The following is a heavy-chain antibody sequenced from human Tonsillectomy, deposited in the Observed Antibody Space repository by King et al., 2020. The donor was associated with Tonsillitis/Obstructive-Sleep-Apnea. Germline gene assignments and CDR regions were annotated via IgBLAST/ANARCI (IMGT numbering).Heavy chain of an antibody. CDR3: ASITIFGVVLPAVGAFDI. V-gene: IGHV5-51*01. D-gene: IGHD3-3*01. CDR1: GYSFTSYW. Sequence: QLVQSGAEVKKPGASLKISCKGSGYSFTSYWIGWVRQMPGKGLEWMGIIYPGDSDTRYSPSFQGQVTISADKSISTAYLQWSSLKASDTAMYYCASITIFGVVLPAVGAFDIWGQGTMVTVSS. J-gene: IGHJ3*02. CDR2: IYPGDSDT.